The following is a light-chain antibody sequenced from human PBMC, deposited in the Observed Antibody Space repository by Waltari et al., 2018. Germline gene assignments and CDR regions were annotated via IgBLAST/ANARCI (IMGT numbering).Light chain of an antibody. V-gene: IGKV1-12*01. CDR2: AAS. Sequence: DIQMTQSPSSVSASVGDRVTITCRASQGISSWLAWYQQKPGKAPKLLIYAASSLQSGVPSRFSGSGSGTDFTLTISSLQPEDVAVYFCLQYYSRPYTFGQGTKLDIK. J-gene: IGKJ2*01. CDR1: QGISSW. CDR3: LQYYSRPYT.